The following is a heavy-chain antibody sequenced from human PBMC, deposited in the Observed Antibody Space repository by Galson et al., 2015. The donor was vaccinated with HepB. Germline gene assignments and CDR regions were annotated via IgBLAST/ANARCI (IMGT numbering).Heavy chain of an antibody. CDR3: ARDSLRLGHCSSTSCHRAYCM. J-gene: IGHJ3*02. V-gene: IGHV1-69*13. D-gene: IGHD2-2*03. Sequence: VKVSCKASGGSFSNYGFHWVRQAPGQGLQWMGGIIPAFGTPNYAQKFQGRITITADQSTSTAYMELRSLRSEDTAIYDCARDSLRLGHCSSTSCHRAYCMCGPGTKVTVSS. CDR1: GGSFSNYG. CDR2: IIPAFGTP.